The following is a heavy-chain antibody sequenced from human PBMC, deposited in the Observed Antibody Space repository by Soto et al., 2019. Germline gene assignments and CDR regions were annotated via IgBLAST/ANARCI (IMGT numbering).Heavy chain of an antibody. V-gene: IGHV3-64*01. CDR1: GFTFSSYA. D-gene: IGHD4-17*01. J-gene: IGHJ6*03. Sequence: GGSLRLSCAASGFTFSSYAMHWVRQAPGKGLEYVSAISSNGGSTYYANSVKGRFTISRDNSKNTLYLQMGSLRAEDMAVYYCARDTVTTEGDYYYYMDVWGKGTTVTVSS. CDR3: ARDTVTTEGDYYYYMDV. CDR2: ISSNGGST.